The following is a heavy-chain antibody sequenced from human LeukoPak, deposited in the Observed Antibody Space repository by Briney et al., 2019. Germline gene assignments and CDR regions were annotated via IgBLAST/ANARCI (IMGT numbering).Heavy chain of an antibody. CDR2: IIPILGIA. CDR3: ARGLGHYYYYYMDV. Sequence: SGKVSCKASGGTFSSYAISLVRQAPGQGLEWMGRIIPILGIANYAQKFQGRVTITADKSTSTAYMELSSLRSEDTAVYYCARGLGHYYYYYMDVWGKGTTVTVSS. CDR1: GGTFSSYA. J-gene: IGHJ6*03. D-gene: IGHD7-27*01. V-gene: IGHV1-69*04.